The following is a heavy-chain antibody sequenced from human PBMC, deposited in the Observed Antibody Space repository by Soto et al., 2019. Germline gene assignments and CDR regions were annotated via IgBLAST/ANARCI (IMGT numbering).Heavy chain of an antibody. V-gene: IGHV3-23*01. J-gene: IGHJ4*02. CDR3: AKRSSSSTFDY. CDR1: GFTFSSDA. CDR2: ISGSDDST. D-gene: IGHD6-6*01. Sequence: EVQLLESGGGLVQPGESLRLSCAASGFTFSSDAMSWVRQAPGKGLEWVSVISGSDDSTYYADSVKGRFTISRDNSKNTLYLQMNSLGAEDMAVYYCAKRSSSSTFDYWGQGTLVTVSS.